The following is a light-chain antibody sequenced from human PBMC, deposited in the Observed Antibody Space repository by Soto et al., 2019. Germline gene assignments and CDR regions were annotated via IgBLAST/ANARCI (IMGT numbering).Light chain of an antibody. CDR2: GNS. CDR1: TSNIGAGYD. J-gene: IGLJ1*01. CDR3: SSYTSSSTCV. V-gene: IGLV1-40*01. Sequence: QSVLTQPPSVSGAPGQRVIISCTGSTSNIGAGYDVHWYQQLPTTAPKLLIYGNSNRPSGVPDRFSGSKSGNTASLTISGLQAEDEADYYCSSYTSSSTCVFGTGTKVTVL.